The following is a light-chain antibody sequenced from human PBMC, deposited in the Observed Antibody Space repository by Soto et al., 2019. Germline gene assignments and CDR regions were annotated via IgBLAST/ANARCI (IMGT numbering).Light chain of an antibody. Sequence: QSALTQRASVSGSPGQSITISCTGTSSDVGGYNSVSWYQQHPGKAPELMIYEVSNRPSGVSNRFSGSKSGNTASLTISGLQAEDEADYFCSSYTNINTRVFGGGTQLTVL. J-gene: IGLJ3*02. CDR3: SSYTNINTRV. CDR2: EVS. CDR1: SSDVGGYNS. V-gene: IGLV2-14*01.